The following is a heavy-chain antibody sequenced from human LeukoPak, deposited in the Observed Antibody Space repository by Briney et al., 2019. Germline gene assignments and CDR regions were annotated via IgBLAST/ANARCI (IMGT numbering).Heavy chain of an antibody. CDR1: GFTFSSYG. D-gene: IGHD3-9*01. J-gene: IGHJ4*02. V-gene: IGHV3-30*18. Sequence: PGGSLRLSCAASGFTFSSYGMHWVRQAPGKGLEWVAVISYDGSNKYYADSVKGRFTISRDNSKNTLYLQMNSLRAEDRAVYYCAKGPSPRYFDWLSPDVWGQGTLVTVSS. CDR2: ISYDGSNK. CDR3: AKGPSPRYFDWLSPDV.